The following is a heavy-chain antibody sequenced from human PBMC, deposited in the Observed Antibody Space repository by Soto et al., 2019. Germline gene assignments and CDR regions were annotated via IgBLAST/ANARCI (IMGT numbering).Heavy chain of an antibody. CDR2: IYYSGST. Sequence: SETLSLTCTVSGGSISSGDYYWSWIRQPPGKGLEWIGYIYYSGSTYYNPSLKSRVTLSVDTSKNQFSLKLRSVTAADTAVYYCARDKAPYYDILTGSYYYGMDPWGQGTLVTVSS. D-gene: IGHD3-9*01. V-gene: IGHV4-30-4*01. J-gene: IGHJ5*02. CDR3: ARDKAPYYDILTGSYYYGMDP. CDR1: GGSISSGDYY.